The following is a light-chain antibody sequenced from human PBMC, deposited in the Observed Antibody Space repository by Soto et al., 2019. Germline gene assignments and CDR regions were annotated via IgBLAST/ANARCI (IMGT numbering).Light chain of an antibody. Sequence: IHMTHAPSTLSASVLYRVTITFRASQSISSWLAWYQQKPGKAPKLLIYDASSLESGVPSRFSGSGSGTEFTLTISSLQPDDFATYYCQQYNSYPLTFGGGTKVDIK. CDR3: QQYNSYPLT. CDR1: QSISSW. J-gene: IGKJ4*01. CDR2: DAS. V-gene: IGKV1-5*01.